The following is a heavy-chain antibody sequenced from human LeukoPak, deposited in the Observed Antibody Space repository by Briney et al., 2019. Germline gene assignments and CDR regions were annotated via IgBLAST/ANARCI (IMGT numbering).Heavy chain of an antibody. V-gene: IGHV4-39*01. CDR2: IYYSGSG. D-gene: IGHD5-24*01. Sequence: PSETLSLTCRVSGGSIGRSSYFWGWIRQPPGKGPEWIGSIYYSGSGYYNPSLRRRVTISVDTSKNQFSLKFSSVTAADTAIYYCARVFEMATIRKLYYFDHWGQGTLVTVSS. CDR1: GGSIGRSSYF. CDR3: ARVFEMATIRKLYYFDH. J-gene: IGHJ4*02.